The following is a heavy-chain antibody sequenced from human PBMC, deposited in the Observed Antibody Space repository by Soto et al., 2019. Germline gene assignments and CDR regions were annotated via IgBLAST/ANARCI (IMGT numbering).Heavy chain of an antibody. Sequence: ASVKVSCKASGYSFTNNGISWVRQAPGQGLEWMGWISAYNGNTNYVKKFQGRVTMTTDTSTSTASMELRSLRSDDTAVYYCARSITIFGVVIFARFGVWGQGTTVTVSS. CDR2: ISAYNGNT. CDR3: ARSITIFGVVIFARFGV. J-gene: IGHJ6*02. CDR1: GYSFTNNG. D-gene: IGHD3-3*01. V-gene: IGHV1-18*01.